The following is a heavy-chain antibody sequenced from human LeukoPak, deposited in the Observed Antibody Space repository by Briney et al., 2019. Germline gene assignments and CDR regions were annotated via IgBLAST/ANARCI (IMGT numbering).Heavy chain of an antibody. CDR1: GYTLTELS. J-gene: IGHJ4*02. CDR2: ITPIFGTA. D-gene: IGHD4-23*01. V-gene: IGHV1-69*13. Sequence: GASVKVSCTVSGYTLTELSMHWVRQAPGQGLEWMGGITPIFGTANYAQKFQGRVTITAVESMSTAYMELSSLRSEDTAVYYCARGWLAETTVVTPYNYWGQGTLVTVSS. CDR3: ARGWLAETTVVTPYNY.